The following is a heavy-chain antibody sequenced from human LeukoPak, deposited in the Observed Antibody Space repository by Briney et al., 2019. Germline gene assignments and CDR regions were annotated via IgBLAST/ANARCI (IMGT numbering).Heavy chain of an antibody. CDR1: GASISSDDYF. Sequence: SETLSLTCTVSGASISSDDYFWGWIRQPPGKGLEWIATIYYSGNTYYNPSLSSRVAISADSSKNQFSLRLRSVTAADAAVYFCARTRGRVSKTDFDSWGQGTLVTVSS. J-gene: IGHJ4*02. V-gene: IGHV4-39*07. CDR3: ARTRGRVSKTDFDS. D-gene: IGHD5/OR15-5a*01. CDR2: IYYSGNT.